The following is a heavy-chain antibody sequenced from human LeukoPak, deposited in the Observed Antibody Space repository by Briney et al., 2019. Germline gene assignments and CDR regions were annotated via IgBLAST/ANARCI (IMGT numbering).Heavy chain of an antibody. CDR1: GFTFRTYA. CDR3: ARVGYYGSGSYYNIGDAFDI. V-gene: IGHV3-23*01. J-gene: IGHJ3*02. D-gene: IGHD3-10*01. Sequence: GGSLRFSCTASGFTFRTYAMNWVRQAPGKGLEWLSGISGSGNGTYYADSVKGRFTISRDNSKNTLYLQVNSLRAEDTAVYYCARVGYYGSGSYYNIGDAFDIWGQGTMVTVSS. CDR2: ISGSGNGT.